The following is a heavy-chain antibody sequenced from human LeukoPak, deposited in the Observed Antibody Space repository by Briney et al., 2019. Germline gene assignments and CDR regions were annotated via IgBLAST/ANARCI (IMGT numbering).Heavy chain of an antibody. D-gene: IGHD3-3*01. CDR3: ANSRAYYDFWSGYSTIDY. J-gene: IGHJ4*02. CDR1: GFTFSSYA. Sequence: PGGSLRLSCAASGFTFSSYAMSWVRQAPGEGLEWVSAITGSGGSTYYADSVKGWFTISRDNSKNTLYLQMNSLRAEDTAIYYCANSRAYYDFWSGYSTIDYWGQGTLVTVSS. V-gene: IGHV3-23*01. CDR2: ITGSGGST.